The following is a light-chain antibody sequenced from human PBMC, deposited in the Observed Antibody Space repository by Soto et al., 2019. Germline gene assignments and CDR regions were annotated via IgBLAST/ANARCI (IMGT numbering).Light chain of an antibody. CDR3: QQYYSYPQT. V-gene: IGKV1D-12*01. CDR1: QAISSW. J-gene: IGKJ1*01. CDR2: AAS. Sequence: DIQMTQSPSSVSASVGDRVTITCRASQAISSWLAWYQHKPGKVPKLLIYAASSLQSGVPSRFSGSGSGTDFTLTISCLQSEDFATYYCQQYYSYPQTFGQGTKVDIK.